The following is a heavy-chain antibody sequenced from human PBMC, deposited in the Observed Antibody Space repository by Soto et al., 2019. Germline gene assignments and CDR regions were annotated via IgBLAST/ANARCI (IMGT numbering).Heavy chain of an antibody. J-gene: IGHJ4*02. CDR3: ARLGAISTLDY. V-gene: IGHV5-10-1*01. CDR1: GYIFNNYW. CDR2: IHPSDSHT. D-gene: IGHD2-2*02. Sequence: GESLKISCKGSGYIFNNYWITWVRHLPGKGLEWLGRIHPSDSHTNYNPSFQGHVTISTDKSISTAYLQWNSLKASDTAMYYCARLGAISTLDYWGQGTLVTVSS.